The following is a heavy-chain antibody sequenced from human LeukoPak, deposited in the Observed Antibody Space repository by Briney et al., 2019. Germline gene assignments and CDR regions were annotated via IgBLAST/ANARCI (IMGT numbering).Heavy chain of an antibody. CDR2: ISGSGGST. J-gene: IGHJ3*02. D-gene: IGHD3-3*01. CDR1: GFTFSSYA. CDR3: ARLPRLRFLEWSALGAFDI. Sequence: GGSLRLSCAASGFTFSSYAMSWVRQAPGKGLEWVSAISGSGGSTYYADSVKGRFTISRDNSKNTLYLQMNSLRAEDTAVYYCARLPRLRFLEWSALGAFDIWGQGTMVTVSS. V-gene: IGHV3-23*01.